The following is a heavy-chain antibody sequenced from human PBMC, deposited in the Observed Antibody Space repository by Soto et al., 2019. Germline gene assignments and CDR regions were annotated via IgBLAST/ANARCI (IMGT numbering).Heavy chain of an antibody. Sequence: EVQLVESGGGLVQPGGSLRLSCAASGFTFSSYEMNWVRQAPGKGLEWVSYISSSGSTIYYADSVKGRFTISRDNAKNSLYLQMNSLRAEDTAVYYCARGGRRVFYYYYGMDGWGQGTTVTVSS. D-gene: IGHD3-10*01. CDR2: ISSSGSTI. V-gene: IGHV3-48*03. CDR1: GFTFSSYE. CDR3: ARGGRRVFYYYYGMDG. J-gene: IGHJ6*02.